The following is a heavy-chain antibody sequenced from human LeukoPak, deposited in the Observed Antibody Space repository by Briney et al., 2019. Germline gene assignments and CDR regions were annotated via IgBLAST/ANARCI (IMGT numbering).Heavy chain of an antibody. CDR3: ARFGVDYDMDV. J-gene: IGHJ6*02. CDR1: GGSISGHY. V-gene: IGHV4-59*11. D-gene: IGHD3-16*01. Sequence: SETLSLTCTVAGGSISGHYWTWIRQPPGKGLEWIGQIHYSGRPDYNPSLKSRVTISVDTSKNQLSLKVTSVTGADTAVYYCARFGVDYDMDVWGQGTTVTVSS. CDR2: IHYSGRP.